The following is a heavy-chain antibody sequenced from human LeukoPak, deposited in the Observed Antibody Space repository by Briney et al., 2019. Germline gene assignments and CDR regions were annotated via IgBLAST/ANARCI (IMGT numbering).Heavy chain of an antibody. V-gene: IGHV4-30-4*08. CDR1: GGSISSGDYY. Sequence: PSETLSLTCTVSGGSISSGDYYWSWIRQPPGKGPEWIGYIYYSGSTFYNPSLKSRVTISADTSKNQFSLKLSSVTAADTAVYYSAIGSSWGFFQHWGQGTLVTVSS. J-gene: IGHJ1*01. D-gene: IGHD6-13*01. CDR3: AIGSSWGFFQH. CDR2: IYYSGST.